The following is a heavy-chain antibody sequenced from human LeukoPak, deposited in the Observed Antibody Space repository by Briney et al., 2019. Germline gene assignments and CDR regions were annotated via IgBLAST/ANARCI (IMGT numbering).Heavy chain of an antibody. CDR2: IYTGGSI. CDR1: GGSISSSSYY. CDR3: ARDGWTDSSFPFDV. Sequence: SETLSLTCTVSGGSISSSSYYWGWIRQPPGKGLEWIGRIYTGGSINYNPSLKSRVTMSVDTSKSQFSLNLTSVTAADTAVYYCARDGWTDSSFPFDVWGQGTVVTVSS. D-gene: IGHD3-22*01. J-gene: IGHJ3*01. V-gene: IGHV4-39*07.